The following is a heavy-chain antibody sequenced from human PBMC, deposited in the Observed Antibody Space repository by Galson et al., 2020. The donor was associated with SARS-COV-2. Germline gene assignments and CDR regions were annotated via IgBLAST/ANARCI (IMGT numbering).Heavy chain of an antibody. J-gene: IGHJ4*02. V-gene: IGHV4-59*08. CDR2: IYYIGIT. CDR1: GGSISDYY. Sequence: SETLSLNCTASGGSISDYYWSWIRQPPGKGLEWIGFIYYIGITNSNPSLNSRVTISVDTSKNQFSLKLSSVTAADTAVYYCATYSVVVVAPTPLRANYWGQGTLVTVSS. D-gene: IGHD2-15*01. CDR3: ATYSVVVVAPTPLRANY.